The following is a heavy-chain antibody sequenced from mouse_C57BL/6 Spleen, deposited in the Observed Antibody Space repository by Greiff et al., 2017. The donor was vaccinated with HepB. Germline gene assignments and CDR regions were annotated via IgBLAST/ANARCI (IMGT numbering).Heavy chain of an antibody. V-gene: IGHV5-17*01. J-gene: IGHJ4*01. CDR2: ISSGSSTI. D-gene: IGHD1-1*01. CDR1: GFTFSDYG. CDR3: AREVTTVVDAMDY. Sequence: EVMLVESGGGLVKPGGSLKLSCAASGFTFSDYGMHWVRQAPEKGLEWVAYISSGSSTIYYADTVKGRFTISRDNAKNTLFLQMTSLRSEDTAMYYCAREVTTVVDAMDYWGQGTSVTVSS.